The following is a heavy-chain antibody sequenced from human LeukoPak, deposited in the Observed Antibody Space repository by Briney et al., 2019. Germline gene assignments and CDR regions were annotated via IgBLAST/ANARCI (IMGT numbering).Heavy chain of an antibody. CDR3: ARGAVGATTPFDY. Sequence: SETLSLTCAVYGGSFSGYYWSWIRQPPGKGLEWIGEINHSGSTNYNPSLKSRVTISVDTPKNQFSLKLSSVTAADTAVYYCARGAVGATTPFDYWGQGTLVTVSS. V-gene: IGHV4-34*01. CDR1: GGSFSGYY. CDR2: INHSGST. D-gene: IGHD1-26*01. J-gene: IGHJ4*02.